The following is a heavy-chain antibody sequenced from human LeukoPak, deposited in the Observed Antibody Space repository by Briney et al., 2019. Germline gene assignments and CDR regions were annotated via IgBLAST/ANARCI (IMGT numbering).Heavy chain of an antibody. V-gene: IGHV3-23*01. CDR3: AKASYGGGSDWFDP. CDR2: ISGSGGST. J-gene: IGHJ5*02. Sequence: GGSLRLSCAASGFTFISYAMSWVRPAPGKGREWVSAISGSGGSTYYADSVKGRFTISRDNSKNTLYLQMNSLRAEDTAGYYCAKASYGGGSDWFDPWGQGTLVTVSS. CDR1: GFTFISYA. D-gene: IGHD4-23*01.